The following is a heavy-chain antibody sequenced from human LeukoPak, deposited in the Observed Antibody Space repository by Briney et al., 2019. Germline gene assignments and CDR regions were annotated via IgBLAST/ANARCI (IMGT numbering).Heavy chain of an antibody. Sequence: SETLSLTCTVSGGSISTSIYYWGWIRQPPGKGLEWIGSIYYSGSTYDNPSLKSRVTISVDTSKNQVSLKLRSVTAADTAVYYCARLLYDRSGYYYFDYWGQGILVTVSS. V-gene: IGHV4-39*01. CDR1: GGSISTSIYY. J-gene: IGHJ4*02. D-gene: IGHD3-22*01. CDR3: ARLLYDRSGYYYFDY. CDR2: IYYSGST.